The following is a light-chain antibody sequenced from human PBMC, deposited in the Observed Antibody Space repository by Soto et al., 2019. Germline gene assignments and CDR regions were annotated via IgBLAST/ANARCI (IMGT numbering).Light chain of an antibody. Sequence: QSVLTQPASVSGSPGQSITISCTGTNNDVANYNFVSWYQQHSGEAPKLRIYEGSKRPSGVSNRFSGSKSANTASLTISGLQAEDEADYYCCSYAGSRSWVFGGGTKVTVL. V-gene: IGLV2-23*01. CDR3: CSYAGSRSWV. CDR2: EGS. J-gene: IGLJ3*02. CDR1: NNDVANYNF.